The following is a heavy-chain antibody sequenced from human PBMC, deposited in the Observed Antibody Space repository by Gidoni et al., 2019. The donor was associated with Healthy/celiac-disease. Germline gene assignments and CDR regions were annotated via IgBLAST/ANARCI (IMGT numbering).Heavy chain of an antibody. D-gene: IGHD6-13*01. Sequence: EVQLLESGGGLVQPGGSLRLPCAASGFTFSSYAMSWVRQAPGKGLEWVSAISGSGGSTYYADSVKGRFTISRDNSKNTLYLQMNSLRAEDTAVYYCAKDSEPGIAAAGTANWFDPWGQGTLVTVSS. CDR1: GFTFSSYA. V-gene: IGHV3-23*01. CDR3: AKDSEPGIAAAGTANWFDP. CDR2: ISGSGGST. J-gene: IGHJ5*02.